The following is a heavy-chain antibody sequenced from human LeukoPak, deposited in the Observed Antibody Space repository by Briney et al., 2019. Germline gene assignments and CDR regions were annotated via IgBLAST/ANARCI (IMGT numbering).Heavy chain of an antibody. J-gene: IGHJ4*02. CDR3: ARQGVATVDY. D-gene: IGHD5-12*01. CDR1: GFTFSDYS. Sequence: GGSLRLSCAVSGFTFSDYSMNWVRLAPAKGLEWVAYISSASSTIYYADSVKGRFTISRDSAKDSLYLQMSSLRDEDTAVYYCARQGVATVDYWGQGTLVTVSS. CDR2: ISSASSTI. V-gene: IGHV3-48*02.